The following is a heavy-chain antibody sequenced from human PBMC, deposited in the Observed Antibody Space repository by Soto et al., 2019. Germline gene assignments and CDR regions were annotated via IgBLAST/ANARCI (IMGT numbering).Heavy chain of an antibody. Sequence: GGSLRLSCAASGFSFSSFAMSWVRQAPGKGLDWVSVITGSGSITYSADSVKGRFTISRDNSKGTLYLQMNSLRAEDTAIYYCAKGLLQYQLLGSFDYWGQGSQVTVSS. J-gene: IGHJ4*02. D-gene: IGHD2-2*01. CDR3: AKGLLQYQLLGSFDY. CDR1: GFSFSSFA. CDR2: ITGSGSIT. V-gene: IGHV3-23*01.